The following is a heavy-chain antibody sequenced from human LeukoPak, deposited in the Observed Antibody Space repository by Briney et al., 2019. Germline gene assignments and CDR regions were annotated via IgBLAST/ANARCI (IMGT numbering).Heavy chain of an antibody. Sequence: PSETLSLTCAVYGGSFSSYYWNWIRQPPGKGLEWIGEINHSGSTNYNPSLKSRVTISVHTSKNQFSLKLSSVTAADTAVYYCVRVVDITTSAGGYWGQGTLSPSPQ. CDR2: INHSGST. V-gene: IGHV4-34*01. CDR1: GGSFSSYY. D-gene: IGHD3-22*01. J-gene: IGHJ4*02. CDR3: VRVVDITTSAGGY.